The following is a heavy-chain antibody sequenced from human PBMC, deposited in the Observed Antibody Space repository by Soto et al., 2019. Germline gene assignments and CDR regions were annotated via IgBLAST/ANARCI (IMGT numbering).Heavy chain of an antibody. CDR2: ISYDGSK. D-gene: IGHD1-1*01. CDR1: GFTFSSYG. Sequence: QVQLVESGGGVVQPGRSLRLSCTASGFTFSSYGMHWVRQAPGKGLEWVAVISYDGSKYYADSVKGRFTISRDNSKNTLYLQMNSLRAEDTAVYYCAKDQSDNWSYFDYWGQGTLLTVSS. V-gene: IGHV3-30*18. J-gene: IGHJ4*02. CDR3: AKDQSDNWSYFDY.